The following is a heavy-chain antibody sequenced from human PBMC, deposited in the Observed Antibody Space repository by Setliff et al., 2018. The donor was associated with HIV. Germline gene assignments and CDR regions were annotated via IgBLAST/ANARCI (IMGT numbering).Heavy chain of an antibody. J-gene: IGHJ1*01. CDR1: AYSISSGYY. V-gene: IGHV4-38-2*01. D-gene: IGHD3-22*01. CDR2: IYHSGST. Sequence: SETLSLTCAVSAYSISSGYYWGWIRQPPGKGLEWIGSIYHSGSTYYNPSPMSRVTISVDTSKNQFSLKLRSLTVADTAVYYCARQWPDQYNSGVSTEYFQHWGLGTLVTVSS. CDR3: ARQWPDQYNSGVSTEYFQH.